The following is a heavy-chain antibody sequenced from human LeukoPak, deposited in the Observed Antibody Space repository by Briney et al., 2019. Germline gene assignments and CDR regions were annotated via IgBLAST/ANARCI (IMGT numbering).Heavy chain of an antibody. J-gene: IGHJ4*02. CDR2: IYHSGST. CDR1: GGSISSGGYY. CDR3: ARLSIAVAGDCFDY. V-gene: IGHV4-30-2*01. Sequence: PSETLSLTCTVSGGSISSGGYYWSWIRQPPGKGLEWIGYIYHSGSTYYNPSLKSQVTISVDRSKNQFSLKLSSVTAADTAVYYCARLSIAVAGDCFDYWGQGTLVTVSS. D-gene: IGHD6-19*01.